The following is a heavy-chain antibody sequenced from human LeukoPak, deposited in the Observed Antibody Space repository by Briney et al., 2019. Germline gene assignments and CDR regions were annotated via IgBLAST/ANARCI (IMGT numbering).Heavy chain of an antibody. D-gene: IGHD3-10*01. J-gene: IGHJ5*02. CDR2: ISAYSGNT. CDR3: ARWFGELLGNWFDP. CDR1: GYTFTRYG. Sequence: ASVKVSCKASGYTFTRYGISWVRQAPGQGLEWMGWISAYSGNTNYAQKLQGRVTMTTDTSTSTAYMELRSLRSDDTAVYYCARWFGELLGNWFDPWGQGTLDTVSS. V-gene: IGHV1-18*01.